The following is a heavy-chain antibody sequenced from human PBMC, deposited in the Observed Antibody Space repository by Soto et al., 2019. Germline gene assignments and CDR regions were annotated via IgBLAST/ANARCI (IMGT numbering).Heavy chain of an antibody. Sequence: QVQLVQSGAEVKKSGASVKVSCKASGYTFTSYDINWVRQATGQGLEWMGWMNPNSGNTGYAQKFQGRVTMTRNTSISTAYMELSSLRSEDTAVYHCAREGGTTPYYYYGMDVWGQGTTVTVSS. CDR2: MNPNSGNT. D-gene: IGHD1-7*01. CDR3: AREGGTTPYYYYGMDV. CDR1: GYTFTSYD. J-gene: IGHJ6*02. V-gene: IGHV1-8*01.